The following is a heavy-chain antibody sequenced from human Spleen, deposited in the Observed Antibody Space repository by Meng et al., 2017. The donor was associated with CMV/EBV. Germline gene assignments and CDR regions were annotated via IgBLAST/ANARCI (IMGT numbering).Heavy chain of an antibody. Sequence: LTFRSYAMSWVRQAPGKGLEWVSAISGSGGSTYYADSVKGRFTVSRDNSKNTLYLQMNSLRAEDTAVYYCAKSTYSDSSGLGEYYFDYWGQGTLVTV. J-gene: IGHJ4*02. CDR1: LTFRSYA. CDR2: ISGSGGST. CDR3: AKSTYSDSSGLGEYYFDY. V-gene: IGHV3-23*01. D-gene: IGHD6-19*01.